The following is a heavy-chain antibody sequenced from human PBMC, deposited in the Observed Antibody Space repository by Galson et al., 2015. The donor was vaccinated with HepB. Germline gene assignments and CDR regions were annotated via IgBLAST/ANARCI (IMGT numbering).Heavy chain of an antibody. V-gene: IGHV3-30*03. CDR2: ISFNGTNK. J-gene: IGHJ4*02. Sequence: SLRLSCAASGFTFKNYGIHWVRQAPGKGLEWVAVISFNGTNKFYADSVKGRFTISRDNSKNTLYLQMNSVRLEDTAICYCARLTGVTHSFDSWGQGTLVTVSS. D-gene: IGHD3-10*01. CDR1: GFTFKNYG. CDR3: ARLTGVTHSFDS.